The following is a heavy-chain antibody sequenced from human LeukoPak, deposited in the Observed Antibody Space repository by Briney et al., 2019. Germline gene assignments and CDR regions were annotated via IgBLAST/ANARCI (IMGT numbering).Heavy chain of an antibody. CDR1: GFTFSSYE. CDR3: ARDWEQWLVTYYFEY. Sequence: GGSLRLSCAASGFTFSSYEMNWVRQAPGKGLEWVSYISSSGSTIYYADSVKGRFTISRDNAKNTLNLQMNSLKPEDTAVYYCARDWEQWLVTYYFEYWGQGTLVTVSS. V-gene: IGHV3-48*03. D-gene: IGHD6-19*01. CDR2: ISSSGSTI. J-gene: IGHJ4*02.